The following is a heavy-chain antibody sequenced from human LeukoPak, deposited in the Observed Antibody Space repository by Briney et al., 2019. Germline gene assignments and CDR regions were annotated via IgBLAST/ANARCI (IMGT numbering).Heavy chain of an antibody. CDR3: AAYGSGSYYIDKYYFDY. Sequence: ASVKVSCKASGYTFTSYYMHWVRQAPGQGLEWMGIINPSGGSTSYAQKFQGRVTMTRDTSTSTAYMELSSLRSEDTAVYYCAAYGSGSYYIDKYYFDYWGQGTLVTVSS. V-gene: IGHV1-46*01. CDR2: INPSGGST. J-gene: IGHJ4*02. D-gene: IGHD3-10*01. CDR1: GYTFTSYY.